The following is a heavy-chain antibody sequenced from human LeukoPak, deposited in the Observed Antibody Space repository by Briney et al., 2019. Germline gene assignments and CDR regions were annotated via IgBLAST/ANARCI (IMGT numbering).Heavy chain of an antibody. J-gene: IGHJ4*02. CDR2: ISGSGGST. Sequence: GSLRLSCAASGFTFSSYAMSWVRQAPGKGLEWVSAISGSGGSTYYADSVKGRFTISRDNSKNTLYLQMNSLRAEDTAVYYCAKFVNVLRYFDWLIDYWGQGTLVTVSS. V-gene: IGHV3-23*01. CDR1: GFTFSSYA. CDR3: AKFVNVLRYFDWLIDY. D-gene: IGHD3-9*01.